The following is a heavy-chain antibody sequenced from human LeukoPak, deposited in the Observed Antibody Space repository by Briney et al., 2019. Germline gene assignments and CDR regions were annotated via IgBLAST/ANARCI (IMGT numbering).Heavy chain of an antibody. CDR3: AGIPYTRYSYGLVLYYFDY. CDR1: GGSISSYY. CDR2: IYYSGIT. Sequence: SETLSLTCSVSGGSISSYYWSWIRQPPGKGLEWLGYIYYSGITNYNPSLTSRVTISVDTSNNQFSLKLNSVTAADTAVYYCAGIPYTRYSYGLVLYYFDYWGQGTLVTVSS. D-gene: IGHD5-18*01. J-gene: IGHJ4*02. V-gene: IGHV4-59*08.